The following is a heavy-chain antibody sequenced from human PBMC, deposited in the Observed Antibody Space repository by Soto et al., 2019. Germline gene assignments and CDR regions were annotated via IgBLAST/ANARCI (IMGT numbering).Heavy chain of an antibody. J-gene: IGHJ6*02. CDR1: GGTFSSYA. CDR2: IIPIFGTA. V-gene: IGHV1-69*12. CDR3: ARPDPGYCSGGSCDTTLPDYYYYYGMDV. Sequence: QVQLVQSGAEVKKPGSSVKVSCKASGGTFSSYAISWVRQAPGQGLEWMGGIIPIFGTANYAQKFQGRVTITADESTSTAYMELSSLRSEDTAVYYCARPDPGYCSGGSCDTTLPDYYYYYGMDVWGQGTTVTVSS. D-gene: IGHD2-15*01.